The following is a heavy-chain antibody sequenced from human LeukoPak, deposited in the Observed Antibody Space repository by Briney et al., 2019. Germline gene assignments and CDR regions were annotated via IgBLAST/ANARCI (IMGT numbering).Heavy chain of an antibody. V-gene: IGHV1-2*02. CDR1: GYTFTGYY. Sequence: ASVKVSCKASGYTFTGYYMHWVRQAPGQGLEWMGWINPNSGGTNYAQKLQGRVTMTTDTSTSTAYMELRSLRSDDTAVYYCARESGWFPHYYYMDVWGKGTTVTVSS. CDR3: ARESGWFPHYYYMDV. J-gene: IGHJ6*03. CDR2: INPNSGGT. D-gene: IGHD6-19*01.